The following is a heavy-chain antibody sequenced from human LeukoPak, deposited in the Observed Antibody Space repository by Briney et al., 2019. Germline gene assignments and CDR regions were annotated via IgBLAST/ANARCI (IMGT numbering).Heavy chain of an antibody. Sequence: GGSLRLSCAASEFTFRTYYMSWVRQPPGKGLEWVSVIYSGGSTYYADSVKGRFTISRDNSKNTLYLQMNSLRAEDTAVYYCARVGDDYGDYWGQGTLVTVSS. CDR1: EFTFRTYY. CDR3: ARVGDDYGDY. V-gene: IGHV3-66*01. D-gene: IGHD3-10*01. J-gene: IGHJ4*02. CDR2: IYSGGST.